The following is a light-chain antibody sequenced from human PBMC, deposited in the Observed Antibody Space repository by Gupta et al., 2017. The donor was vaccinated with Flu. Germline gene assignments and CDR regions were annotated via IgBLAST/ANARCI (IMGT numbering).Light chain of an antibody. Sequence: ERATLSCRASQSVNNNLLTWYQQKPGQAPRLLIYGASSRATGIPDRVSGSGSGTDFTLTIRRLEPEDFAVYYCQQYGSSVYTFGQGTKLEIK. CDR2: GAS. V-gene: IGKV3-20*01. CDR3: QQYGSSVYT. CDR1: QSVNNNL. J-gene: IGKJ2*01.